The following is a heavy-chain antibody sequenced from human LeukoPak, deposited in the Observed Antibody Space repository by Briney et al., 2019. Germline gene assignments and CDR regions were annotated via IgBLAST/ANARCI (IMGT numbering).Heavy chain of an antibody. D-gene: IGHD2-2*01. V-gene: IGHV4-4*07. CDR2: IYTSGST. Sequence: RTSETLSLTCTVSGGSISSYYWSWIRQPAGKGLEXIGRIYTSGSTNYNPSLKSRVTMSVDTSKNQFSLKLSSVTAADTAVYYCARDEVIPAAIPYGMDVWGQGTTVTVSS. CDR1: GGSISSYY. J-gene: IGHJ6*02. CDR3: ARDEVIPAAIPYGMDV.